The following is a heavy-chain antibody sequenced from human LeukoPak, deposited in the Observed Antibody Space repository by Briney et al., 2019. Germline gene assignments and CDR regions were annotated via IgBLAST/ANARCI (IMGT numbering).Heavy chain of an antibody. Sequence: GGSLRLSCADSGLIFSSYAMSWVRQAPGKGLEWVSAISGSGGSTYYADSVKGRFTISRDNSKNTLYLQMNSLRAEDTAVYYCAKEGEIDWNYFDYWGQGTLVTVPS. J-gene: IGHJ4*02. CDR3: AKEGEIDWNYFDY. CDR1: GLIFSSYA. V-gene: IGHV3-23*01. CDR2: ISGSGGST. D-gene: IGHD1-1*01.